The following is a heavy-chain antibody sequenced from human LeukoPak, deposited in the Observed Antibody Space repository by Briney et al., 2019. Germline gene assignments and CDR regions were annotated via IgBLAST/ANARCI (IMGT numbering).Heavy chain of an antibody. J-gene: IGHJ6*03. Sequence: PGGSLRLSCATSGFTFDDYAMSWVRQAPGKGLQWVSAINWNGGSTGYADSVKGRFTISRDSAKNSLYLQMDSLRAEDTALYYCARGSIKHYDFLTGYYNYYYMDVWGKGTTVTVSS. V-gene: IGHV3-20*04. CDR3: ARGSIKHYDFLTGYYNYYYMDV. CDR1: GFTFDDYA. D-gene: IGHD3-9*01. CDR2: INWNGGST.